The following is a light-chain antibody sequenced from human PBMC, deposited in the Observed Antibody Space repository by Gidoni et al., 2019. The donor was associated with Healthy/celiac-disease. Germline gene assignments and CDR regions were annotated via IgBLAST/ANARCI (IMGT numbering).Light chain of an antibody. CDR1: QDISNY. J-gene: IGKJ4*01. CDR2: DAS. Sequence: DIQITQSPSSLSASVGDRVTITCQASQDISNYLNWYQQKPGKAPKLLIDDASYLETGVPSRFSGSGSGTDFTFTISSLQPEDLATYYCQQYDNRPLTFXGXTKVEIK. CDR3: QQYDNRPLT. V-gene: IGKV1-33*01.